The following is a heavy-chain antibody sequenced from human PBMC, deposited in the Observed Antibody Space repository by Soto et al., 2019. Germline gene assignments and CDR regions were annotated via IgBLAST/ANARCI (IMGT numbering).Heavy chain of an antibody. J-gene: IGHJ4*02. Sequence: ASVKVSCKASGYTFTGYYIHWVRQAPVQGLEWMGWINPNSGGTNYAQKFQGRVTMTRDTSISTAYMELSRLRSDDTAVYYCARGYYDSGGYYVYFYWGQGTLVTVSS. D-gene: IGHD3-22*01. V-gene: IGHV1-2*02. CDR1: GYTFTGYY. CDR3: ARGYYDSGGYYVYFY. CDR2: INPNSGGT.